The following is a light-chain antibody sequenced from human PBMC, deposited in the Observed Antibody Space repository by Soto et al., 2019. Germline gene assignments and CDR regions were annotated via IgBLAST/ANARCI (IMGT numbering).Light chain of an antibody. CDR3: QHYGRSSYT. CDR1: QSVSSSY. V-gene: IGKV3-20*01. Sequence: EIVLTQSPGTLSLSPGERVTLSCRASQSVSSSYLAWYQQKPGQAPRLLIYGASSRATGIPDRFSGSGSGTDFTLTISRLETEDFAVYYCQHYGRSSYTFGQGTQLEIK. CDR2: GAS. J-gene: IGKJ2*01.